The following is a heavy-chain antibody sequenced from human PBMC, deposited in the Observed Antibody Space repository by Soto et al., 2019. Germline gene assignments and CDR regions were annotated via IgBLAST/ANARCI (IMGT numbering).Heavy chain of an antibody. V-gene: IGHV4-39*01. CDR3: ARQAYDGHNSPYYFDN. J-gene: IGHJ4*02. Sequence: QVQLQESGPGLVKPSETLSLTCTVSGGSISSTYYYWGWIRQTPGKGLEWIANIYYTGSTYHNPSLKSRVTISVDPPKNQFSLKLNSLTAADTAVYYCARQAYDGHNSPYYFDNWGQGTLVTVSS. D-gene: IGHD3-22*01. CDR1: GGSISSTYYY. CDR2: IYYTGST.